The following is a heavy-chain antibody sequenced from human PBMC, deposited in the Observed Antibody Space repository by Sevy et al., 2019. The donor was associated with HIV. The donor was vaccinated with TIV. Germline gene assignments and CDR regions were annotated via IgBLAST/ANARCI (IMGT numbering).Heavy chain of an antibody. V-gene: IGHV4-4*07. J-gene: IGHJ4*02. CDR1: GGDINSYY. D-gene: IGHD2-8*02. CDR3: ASSPYCTGDVCYPRYYFDF. Sequence: SETLSLTCIVSGGDINSYYWHWLRQSAGKGLEWIGHIYTSGNTNYNPSLTSRVTMSVDKSKNQFSLKVSSVTAADTAVYYCASSPYCTGDVCYPRYYFDFWGQGTLVTVSS. CDR2: IYTSGNT.